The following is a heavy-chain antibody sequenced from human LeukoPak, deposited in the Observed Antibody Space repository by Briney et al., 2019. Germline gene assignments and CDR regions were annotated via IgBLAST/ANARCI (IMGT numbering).Heavy chain of an antibody. CDR3: ARLRRNSDTSGFYYYYDF. CDR1: GYTFSSDS. J-gene: IGHJ4*02. D-gene: IGHD3-22*01. V-gene: IGHV3-21*01. CDR2: ISVRSNYI. Sequence: GGSLRLSCLASGYTFSSDSINWVRQAPGKGLEWVSSISVRSNYIYYADSVRGRFRISRDDARDSLYLQMNSLRAEDTAVYYCARLRRNSDTSGFYYYYDFWGQGTLVTVSS.